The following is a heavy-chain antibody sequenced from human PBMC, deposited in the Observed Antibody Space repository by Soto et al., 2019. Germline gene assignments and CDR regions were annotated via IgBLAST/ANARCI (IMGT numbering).Heavy chain of an antibody. J-gene: IGHJ6*01. V-gene: IGHV3-23*01. D-gene: IGHD4-17*01. CDR2: ISGSGYAT. CDR1: GFTFSSYA. Sequence: EVQLLESGGGLVQPGGSLRLSCAACGFTFSSYAMSWVRQAPGRGLEWGSVISGSGYATYYADSVKGRFTVSRDNSNNTVYLQMNSLRDEDTAVYYCAKEETVLVNYYYYYGMDEWGQGTTVTVSP. CDR3: AKEETVLVNYYYYYGMDE.